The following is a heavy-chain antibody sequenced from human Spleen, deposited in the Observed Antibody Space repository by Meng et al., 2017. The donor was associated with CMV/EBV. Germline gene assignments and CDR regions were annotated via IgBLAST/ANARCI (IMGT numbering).Heavy chain of an antibody. CDR2: FSSSSTI. D-gene: IGHD5-24*01. CDR3: ARGDGHRNGAFDI. CDR1: GFTFSDYY. V-gene: IGHV3-69-1*01. J-gene: IGHJ3*02. Sequence: GGSLRLSCATSGFTFSDYYMNWVRQAPGKGLEWLSSFSSSSTIYCADSVKGRFTISRDNAKNSLYLQMDSLTPEDTAAYFCARGDGHRNGAFDIWGQGTVVTVSS.